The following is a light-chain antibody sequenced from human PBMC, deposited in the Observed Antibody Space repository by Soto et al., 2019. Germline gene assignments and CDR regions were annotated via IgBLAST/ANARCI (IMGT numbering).Light chain of an antibody. V-gene: IGKV1-33*01. CDR1: QDIKNY. CDR3: QQCDEFIT. CDR2: EAS. J-gene: IGKJ4*01. Sequence: DIQMTQSPSSLSASVGDRVTITCQASQDIKNYLNWYQQKPGKAPNLLIYEASNLETGVASRFSGCGSGRSFTFIFGSLQPEDIATYYCQQCDEFITFGGGTRIEIK.